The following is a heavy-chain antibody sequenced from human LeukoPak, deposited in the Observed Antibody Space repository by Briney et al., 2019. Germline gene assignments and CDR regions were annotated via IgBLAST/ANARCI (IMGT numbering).Heavy chain of an antibody. D-gene: IGHD1-26*01. CDR3: AREGGQYYFDY. CDR1: GGSISSYY. Sequence: SETLSLTCTVSGGSISSYYWSWIRQPPGKGLEWIGYIYHSGTTNYNPSLKSRVTISVDMSKNQFSLKLSSVTAADTGVYYCAREGGQYYFDYWGQGTLVTVYS. J-gene: IGHJ4*02. V-gene: IGHV4-59*01. CDR2: IYHSGTT.